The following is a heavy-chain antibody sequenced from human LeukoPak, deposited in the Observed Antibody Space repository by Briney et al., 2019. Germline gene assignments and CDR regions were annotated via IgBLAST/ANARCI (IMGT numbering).Heavy chain of an antibody. CDR3: ARLLPASRHYFDY. Sequence: PGGSLRLSCAAYGLTVSSEYLAWVRQAPGKGLEWISVIYGAGATYYADSVEGRFTISRDTYNNALYLQMNSLRVEDTAVYHCARLLPASRHYFDYWGRGTPVTASS. CDR2: IYGAGAT. V-gene: IGHV3-53*01. D-gene: IGHD6-6*01. CDR1: GLTVSSEY. J-gene: IGHJ4*02.